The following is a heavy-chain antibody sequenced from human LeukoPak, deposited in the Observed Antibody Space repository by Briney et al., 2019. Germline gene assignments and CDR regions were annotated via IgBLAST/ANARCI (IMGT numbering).Heavy chain of an antibody. V-gene: IGHV4-34*01. CDR3: ARYSYGSGSYYQRGYFDY. D-gene: IGHD3-10*01. Sequence: PSETLSLTCAVYGGSFSGYYWSWIRQPPGKGLEWIGEINHSGSTNYNPSLKSRVTISVDTSKNQFSLKLSSVTAADTAVYYCARYSYGSGSYYQRGYFDYWGQGTLVAVSS. J-gene: IGHJ4*02. CDR1: GGSFSGYY. CDR2: INHSGST.